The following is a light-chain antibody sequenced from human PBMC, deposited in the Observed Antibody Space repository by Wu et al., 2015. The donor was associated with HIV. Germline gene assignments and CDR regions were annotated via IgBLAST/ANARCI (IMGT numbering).Light chain of an antibody. CDR1: QGISSTY. Sequence: DILLTQSPGTLSLSPGERATLSCRASQGISSTYLAWYRQKPGQAPRLLIYGGSSRATDISDRFGGSGSGTDFTLTISSLEPEDFAVYFCQQYGSSPVTFGGGPRWRSN. CDR2: GGS. J-gene: IGKJ4*01. V-gene: IGKV3-20*01. CDR3: QQYGSSPVT.